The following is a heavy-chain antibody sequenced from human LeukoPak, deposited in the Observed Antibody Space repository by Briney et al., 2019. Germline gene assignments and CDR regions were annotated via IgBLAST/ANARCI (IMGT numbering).Heavy chain of an antibody. CDR2: ITPSSTYI. Sequence: GGSLRLSCAAPGFTFSSYSMNWVRQAPGKGLEWVSSITPSSTYIYYADSVKGRFIISRDNAKYSLYLQMNSLRVEDTAVYYCASSSGRYIDWGQGTLVTVSS. CDR3: ASSSGRYID. V-gene: IGHV3-21*01. J-gene: IGHJ4*02. D-gene: IGHD6-19*01. CDR1: GFTFSSYS.